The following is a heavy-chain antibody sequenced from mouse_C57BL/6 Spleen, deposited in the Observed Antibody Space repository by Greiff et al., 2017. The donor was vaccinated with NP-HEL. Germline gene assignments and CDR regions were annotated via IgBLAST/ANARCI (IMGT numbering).Heavy chain of an antibody. V-gene: IGHV5-6*01. Sequence: EVKLMESGGDLVKPGGSLKLSCAASGFTFSSYGMSWVRQTPDKRLEWVATISSGGSYTYYPDSVKGRFTISRDNAKNTLYLQTSSLKSEDTAMYYCARHGSSVYWYFDVWGTGTTVTVSS. CDR1: GFTFSSYG. J-gene: IGHJ1*03. CDR2: ISSGGSYT. D-gene: IGHD1-1*01. CDR3: ARHGSSVYWYFDV.